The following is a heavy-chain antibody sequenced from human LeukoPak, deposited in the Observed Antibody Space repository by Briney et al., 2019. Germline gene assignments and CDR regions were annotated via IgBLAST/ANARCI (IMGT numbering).Heavy chain of an antibody. Sequence: GGSLRLSCAASGFTFSSYSMNWVRQAPGKGLEWVSSISSSSSYIYYADSVKGRFTISRDNAKNSLYLQINSLRAEDTAVYYCARWYSGSYYDFDYWGQGTLVTVSS. CDR1: GFTFSSYS. D-gene: IGHD1-26*01. CDR2: ISSSSSYI. J-gene: IGHJ4*02. V-gene: IGHV3-21*01. CDR3: ARWYSGSYYDFDY.